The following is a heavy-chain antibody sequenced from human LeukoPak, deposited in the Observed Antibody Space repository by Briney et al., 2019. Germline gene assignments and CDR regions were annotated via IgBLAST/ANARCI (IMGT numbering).Heavy chain of an antibody. V-gene: IGHV3-9*01. D-gene: IGHD3-10*01. Sequence: GRSLRLSCAASGFTFVDYAMHWVRQAPGKGLEWVSGISGNSGSIGYADSVKGRFTISRDNAKNSLYLQINSLRAEDTALYYCSKADYYGSGSPGAFDIWGQGTMVTVSS. CDR1: GFTFVDYA. J-gene: IGHJ3*02. CDR3: SKADYYGSGSPGAFDI. CDR2: ISGNSGSI.